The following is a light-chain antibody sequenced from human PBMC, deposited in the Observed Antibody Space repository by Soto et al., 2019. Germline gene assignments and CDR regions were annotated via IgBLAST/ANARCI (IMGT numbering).Light chain of an antibody. Sequence: QSVLTQPRSVSGSPGQSVTISCTGTSSDVGGYNYVSWYQQHPGKAPKLMIYDVSQRPSGVPDRFSGSKSGNTASLTISGLQTDDEADYYCCSYAGSYTVGAFGGGTKLTVL. CDR1: SSDVGGYNY. CDR3: CSYAGSYTVGA. CDR2: DVS. J-gene: IGLJ2*01. V-gene: IGLV2-11*01.